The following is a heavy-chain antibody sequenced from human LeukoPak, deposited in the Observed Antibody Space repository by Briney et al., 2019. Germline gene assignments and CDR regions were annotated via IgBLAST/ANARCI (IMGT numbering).Heavy chain of an antibody. D-gene: IGHD3-10*01. CDR1: GFTFSSYS. J-gene: IGHJ4*02. CDR3: ARDAYYYGSGSYD. Sequence: GGSLRLSCAASGFTFSSYSMNWVRQAPGKGLEWVSYISSSSSTIYYADSVKGRFTISRDNAKNSLYLQMNSLRAEDTAVYYCARDAYYYGSGSYDWGQGTLVTVSS. V-gene: IGHV3-48*01. CDR2: ISSSSSTI.